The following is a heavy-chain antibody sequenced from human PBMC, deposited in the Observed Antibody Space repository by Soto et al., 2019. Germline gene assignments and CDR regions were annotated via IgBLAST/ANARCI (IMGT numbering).Heavy chain of an antibody. V-gene: IGHV3-7*02. CDR3: AKHGIYCFDF. CDR2: ITPDGSAI. Sequence: GSLRLSCVASGFTFGSYWMTWVRQAPGKGLEWLANITPDGSAIYYVDSVRGRFTVSRDNAKNSLYLQMNSLRPEDTAVYYCAKHGIYCFDFWAQGTLVTVSS. J-gene: IGHJ4*02. D-gene: IGHD3-9*01. CDR1: GFTFGSYW.